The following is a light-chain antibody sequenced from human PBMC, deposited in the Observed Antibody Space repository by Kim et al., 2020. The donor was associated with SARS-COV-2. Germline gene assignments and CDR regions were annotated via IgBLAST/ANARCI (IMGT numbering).Light chain of an antibody. V-gene: IGLV3-1*01. J-gene: IGLJ2*01. CDR2: QDN. CDR1: KLGDKF. CDR3: QTWDTSTVL. Sequence: SVSPGQTATISCSGDKLGDKFACWYQQKAGQSPVLVIYQDNKRPSGIPERFSGSNSGNTATLTIRGTQPMDEADYYCQTWDTSTVLFGGGTQLTVL.